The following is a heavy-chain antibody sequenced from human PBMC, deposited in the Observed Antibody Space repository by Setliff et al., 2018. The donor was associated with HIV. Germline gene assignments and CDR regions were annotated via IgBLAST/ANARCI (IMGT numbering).Heavy chain of an antibody. D-gene: IGHD2-2*01. CDR1: GVSISDNNW. Sequence: PSETLSLTCTVSGVSISDNNWWSWVRQPPGRGLEWIGEVYHTGSTNYNPSLKSRVITSIDKSKNQFSLKIDSVTAADTAVYYCARHNCGTTACYGVVVWGQGTMVTVSS. CDR3: ARHNCGTTACYGVVV. J-gene: IGHJ3*01. V-gene: IGHV4-4*02. CDR2: VYHTGST.